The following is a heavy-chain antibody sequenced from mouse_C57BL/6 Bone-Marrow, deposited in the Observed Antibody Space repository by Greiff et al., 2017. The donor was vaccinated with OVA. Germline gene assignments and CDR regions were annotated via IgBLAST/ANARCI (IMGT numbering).Heavy chain of an antibody. CDR2: IYWDDDT. Sequence: QVTLKESGPGILQSSQTLSLTCSFSGFSLSTSGMGVSWIRQPSGKGLEWLAHIYWDDDTRSNPSLKSRLTISKDTSRNQVFLKITSVDTADTATYDCALNWEGWAMDYWGQGTSVTVSS. CDR1: GFSLSTSGMG. CDR3: ALNWEGWAMDY. V-gene: IGHV8-12*01. J-gene: IGHJ4*01. D-gene: IGHD4-1*01.